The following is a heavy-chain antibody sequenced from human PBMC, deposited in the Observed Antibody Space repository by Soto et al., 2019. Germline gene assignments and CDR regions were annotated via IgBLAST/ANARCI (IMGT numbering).Heavy chain of an antibody. CDR2: ISGSGGST. J-gene: IGHJ6*02. CDR1: GFTFSSYA. D-gene: IGHD2-15*01. Sequence: GGSMRLSCAASGFTFSSYAMSWVRQAPGKGLEWVSAISGSGGSTYYADSVKGRFTISRDNSKNTLYLQMNSLRAEDTAVYYCAKTSRYIVVVVAATPARLGMDVWGQGTTVTVSS. CDR3: AKTSRYIVVVVAATPARLGMDV. V-gene: IGHV3-23*01.